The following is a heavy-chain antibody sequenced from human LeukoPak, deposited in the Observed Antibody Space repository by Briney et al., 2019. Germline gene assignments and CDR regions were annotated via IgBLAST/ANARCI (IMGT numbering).Heavy chain of an antibody. CDR1: GGTLSNYA. CDR3: VTDRSDY. Sequence: ASVTVSCKASGGTLSNYAISWVREAPGQGLEWMGRIIPTFGKANYAQKFQGRVTITTDESTSTAYMELCSLRSEDTAVYYCVTDRSDYWGQGTLVTVSS. V-gene: IGHV1-69*05. CDR2: IIPTFGKA. J-gene: IGHJ4*02.